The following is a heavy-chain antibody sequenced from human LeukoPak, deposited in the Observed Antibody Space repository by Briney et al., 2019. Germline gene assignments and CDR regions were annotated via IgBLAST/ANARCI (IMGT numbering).Heavy chain of an antibody. CDR2: INHSGST. J-gene: IGHJ4*02. CDR1: GGSFSGYY. Sequence: SETLSLTCAVYGGSFSGYYWSWIRQPPGKGLEWIGEINHSGSTNYNPSLKSRVTISVDTSKNQFSLKLSSVTAADTAVYYCARYNSSSWSQSLDYWGQGTLVTVSS. D-gene: IGHD6-13*01. V-gene: IGHV4-34*01. CDR3: ARYNSSSWSQSLDY.